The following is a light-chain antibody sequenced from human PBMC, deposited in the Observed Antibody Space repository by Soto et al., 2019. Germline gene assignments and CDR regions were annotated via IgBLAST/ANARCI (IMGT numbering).Light chain of an antibody. Sequence: DIQMTQSPSSLSESVGDRVTITCRASQSINNYLNWYQQKPGKAPKLLIYAASTLQSGVPSRFSGSGSGTDFTLTISSLQPEDFATYYCHQTAANPWTFAQGTKVDIK. CDR3: HQTAANPWT. CDR1: QSINNY. V-gene: IGKV1-39*01. CDR2: AAS. J-gene: IGKJ1*01.